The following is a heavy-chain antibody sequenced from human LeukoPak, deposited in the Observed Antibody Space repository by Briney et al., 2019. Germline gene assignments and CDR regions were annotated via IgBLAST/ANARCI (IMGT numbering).Heavy chain of an antibody. J-gene: IGHJ3*02. D-gene: IGHD3-10*01. CDR1: GYTFTGYY. Sequence: ASVKVSCKASGYTFTGYYMHWVRQAPGQGLEWMGWINPNSGGTNYAQKFQGRVTMTRDTSISTAYMELSRLRSDDTAVYYCAKGMGSLGSGAFDIWGQGTMVTVSS. CDR3: AKGMGSLGSGAFDI. V-gene: IGHV1-2*02. CDR2: INPNSGGT.